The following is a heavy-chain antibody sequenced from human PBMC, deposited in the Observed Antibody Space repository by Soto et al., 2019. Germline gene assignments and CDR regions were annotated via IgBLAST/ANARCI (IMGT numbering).Heavy chain of an antibody. D-gene: IGHD6-6*01. Sequence: GGSLRLSCAASGFTFDDYAMHWVRQAPGKGLEWVSGISWNSGSIGYADSVKGRFTISRDNAKNSLYLQMNSLRAEDTALYYCAKDIRQDEYSSSSGGRYYYYYYMDVWGKGTTVTVSS. CDR3: AKDIRQDEYSSSSGGRYYYYYYMDV. J-gene: IGHJ6*03. CDR2: ISWNSGSI. V-gene: IGHV3-9*01. CDR1: GFTFDDYA.